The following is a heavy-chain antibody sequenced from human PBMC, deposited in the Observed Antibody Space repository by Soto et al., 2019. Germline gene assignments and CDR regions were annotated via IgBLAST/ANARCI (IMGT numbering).Heavy chain of an antibody. CDR2: IYYRGTT. CDR3: ARDFVAGSTWFDP. V-gene: IGHV4-59*01. CDR1: GGSFNSYY. Sequence: PSETLSLTCAVYGGSFNSYYWSWIRQSPGKGLEWIGYIYYRGTTRYNPSLKSRVTLSVDTSENQFSLKLRSVTAADTAVYYCARDFVAGSTWFDPWAREFWSPSPQ. J-gene: IGHJ5*02. D-gene: IGHD6-19*01.